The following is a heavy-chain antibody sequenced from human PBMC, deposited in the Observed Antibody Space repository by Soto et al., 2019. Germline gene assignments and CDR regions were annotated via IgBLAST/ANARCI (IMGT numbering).Heavy chain of an antibody. J-gene: IGHJ4*02. CDR1: GFTFSSYW. CDR3: ARGISCSSTSCYFIS. D-gene: IGHD2-2*01. V-gene: IGHV3-7*01. Sequence: GGSLRLSCAASGFTFSSYWMSWVRQAPGKGLEWVANIKQDGSEKYYVDSVKGRFTISRDNAKNSLYLQMNSLRAEDTAVYYCARGISCSSTSCYFISWGQGTLVTVSS. CDR2: IKQDGSEK.